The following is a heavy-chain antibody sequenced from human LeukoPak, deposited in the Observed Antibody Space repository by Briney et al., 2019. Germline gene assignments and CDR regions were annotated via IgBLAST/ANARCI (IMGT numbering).Heavy chain of an antibody. CDR3: ARASEYYDYVWGSYRINWFDP. CDR1: GGSFSGYY. Sequence: SETLSLTCAVYGGSFSGYYWSWIRQPPGKGLEWIGEINHSGSTNYNPSLKSRVTISVDTSKNQFSLKLSSVTAADTAVYYCARASEYYDYVWGSYRINWFDPWGQGTLVTVSS. J-gene: IGHJ5*02. D-gene: IGHD3-16*02. CDR2: INHSGST. V-gene: IGHV4-34*01.